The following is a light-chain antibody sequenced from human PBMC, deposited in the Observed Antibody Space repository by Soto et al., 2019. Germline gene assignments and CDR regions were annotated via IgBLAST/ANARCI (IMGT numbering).Light chain of an antibody. Sequence: IQMTQSPSTLCASLGDRVTITCWASQNISRWLAWYQQKPGKAPRLLINGASSLQSGVPSRFSGSGSATDFTLTISGLRPEDFATYYCQQTYSTPQPFGQGTRLQNK. J-gene: IGKJ5*01. V-gene: IGKV1-39*01. CDR1: QNISRW. CDR3: QQTYSTPQP. CDR2: GAS.